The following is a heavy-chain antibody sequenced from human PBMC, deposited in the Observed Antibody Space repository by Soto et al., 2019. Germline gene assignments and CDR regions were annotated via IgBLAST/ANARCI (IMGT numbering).Heavy chain of an antibody. CDR1: GGYFGSYY. D-gene: IGHD3-9*01. Sequence: SETLSLTCTVYGGYFGSYYWSWIRQPPGKGLEWIGQINHCGSTNYNPSLKSRVTISVDTSKNQFSLKLSSVTAADTAVYYCASSTHDILTGYNYWGQGTLVTVSS. J-gene: IGHJ4*02. V-gene: IGHV4-34*01. CDR2: INHCGST. CDR3: ASSTHDILTGYNY.